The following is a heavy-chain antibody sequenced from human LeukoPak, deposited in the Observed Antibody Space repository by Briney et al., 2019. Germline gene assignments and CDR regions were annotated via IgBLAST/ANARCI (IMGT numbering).Heavy chain of an antibody. V-gene: IGHV1-8*03. Sequence: ASVKVSCKASGYTFTSYDINWVRQATGQGLEWMGWMNPNSGNTGYAQKFQGRVTITRNTSISTAYMELSSLSSEDTAVYYCARGPTWDYFDYWGQGTLVTVSS. CDR2: MNPNSGNT. CDR1: GYTFTSYD. D-gene: IGHD1-26*01. CDR3: ARGPTWDYFDY. J-gene: IGHJ4*02.